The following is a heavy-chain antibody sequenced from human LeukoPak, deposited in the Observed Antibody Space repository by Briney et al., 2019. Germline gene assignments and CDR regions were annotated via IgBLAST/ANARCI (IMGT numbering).Heavy chain of an antibody. CDR3: ARDDDYYDSSGPSDY. D-gene: IGHD3-22*01. CDR2: INPSGGNT. Sequence: ASVKVCCKASGYTFTSYYMHWVRQAPGQGLEWMGIINPSGGNTNYAQKLQGRVTMTTDTSTSTAYMELRSLRSDDTAVYYCARDDDYYDSSGPSDYWGQGTLVTVSS. V-gene: IGHV1-46*01. CDR1: GYTFTSYY. J-gene: IGHJ4*02.